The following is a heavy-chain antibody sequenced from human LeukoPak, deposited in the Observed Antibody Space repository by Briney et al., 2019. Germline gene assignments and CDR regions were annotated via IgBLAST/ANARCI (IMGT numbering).Heavy chain of an antibody. CDR3: ARLWGMGDSSGYYYGFDY. CDR1: GYTFTSYY. J-gene: IGHJ4*02. D-gene: IGHD3-22*01. CDR2: INPSSGST. Sequence: ASVKVSCKASGYTFTSYYMHWVRQAPGQGLEWMGIINPSSGSTSYAQKFQGRVTMTRDTSTSTVYMELSSLRSEDTAVYYCARLWGMGDSSGYYYGFDYWGQGTLVTVSS. V-gene: IGHV1-46*01.